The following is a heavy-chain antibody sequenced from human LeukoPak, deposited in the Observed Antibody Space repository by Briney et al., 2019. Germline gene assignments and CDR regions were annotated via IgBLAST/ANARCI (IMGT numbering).Heavy chain of an antibody. J-gene: IGHJ4*02. Sequence: SETLSLTCTVSGGSITITNYYWGWIRQPPGKGLEWVGNIYHDGSTYYNPSLKSRVTISVDTSKNQFSLKLSSVTAADTAVYYCARAEAFGYYYDSSGHGFDYWGQGTLVTVSS. V-gene: IGHV4-39*07. CDR3: ARAEAFGYYYDSSGHGFDY. CDR2: IYHDGST. CDR1: GGSITITNYY. D-gene: IGHD3-22*01.